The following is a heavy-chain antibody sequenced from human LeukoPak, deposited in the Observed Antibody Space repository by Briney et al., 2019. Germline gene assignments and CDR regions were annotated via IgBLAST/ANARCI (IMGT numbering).Heavy chain of an antibody. CDR3: ARRSGIRKIDY. CDR2: ISYDGSNK. D-gene: IGHD6-25*01. J-gene: IGHJ4*02. V-gene: IGHV3-30*04. CDR1: GFTFSSYA. Sequence: GGSLRLSCAASGFTFSSYAMHWVRQAPGKGLEWVAVISYDGSNKYYADSVKGRFTISRDNSKNTLYLQMNSLGAEDTAVYYCARRSGIRKIDYWGQGTLVTVSS.